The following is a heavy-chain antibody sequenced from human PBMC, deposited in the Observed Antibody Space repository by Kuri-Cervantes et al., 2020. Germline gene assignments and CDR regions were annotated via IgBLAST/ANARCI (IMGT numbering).Heavy chain of an antibody. CDR1: GFTFSSYW. Sequence: ESLKISCAASGFTFSSYWMHWVRQAPGKGLVWVSRINSDGSSTSYADSVKGRFTISRDNAKNTLYLQMNSLRAEDTAVYYCARAGVATIKPGGYYYYYMDVWGKGTTVTVSS. CDR3: ARAGVATIKPGGYYYYYMDV. J-gene: IGHJ6*03. D-gene: IGHD5-12*01. V-gene: IGHV3-74*01. CDR2: INSDGSST.